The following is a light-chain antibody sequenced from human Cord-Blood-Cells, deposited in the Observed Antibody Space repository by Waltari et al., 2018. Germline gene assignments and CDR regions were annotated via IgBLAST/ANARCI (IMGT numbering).Light chain of an antibody. CDR3: CSYAGSSTLV. CDR2: EGS. Sequence: QSALTQPASVSGSPGQSITISCTGTSSDVGSYNLFSWYQQHPGKAPKLMIYEGSKPPSGVSNRFSGSKSGNTASLTISGLQAEDEADYYCCSYAGSSTLVFGGGTKLTVL. J-gene: IGLJ2*01. V-gene: IGLV2-23*01. CDR1: SSDVGSYNL.